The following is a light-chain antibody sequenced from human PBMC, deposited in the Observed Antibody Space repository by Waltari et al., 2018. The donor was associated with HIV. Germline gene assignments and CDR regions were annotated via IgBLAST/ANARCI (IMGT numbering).Light chain of an antibody. CDR1: GCHLRANYD. CDR2: TNT. V-gene: IGLV1-40*03. J-gene: IGLJ3*02. CDR3: QSFDSGLSAWV. Sequence: QSVLTQPPSVSRAPGQRVTVSCPGHGCHLRANYDVQWYQVLPGSAPKLLIHTNTARPSGVPDRFSGSKSGASASLAITGLQAEDEGDYYCQSFDSGLSAWVFGGGTKLTVL.